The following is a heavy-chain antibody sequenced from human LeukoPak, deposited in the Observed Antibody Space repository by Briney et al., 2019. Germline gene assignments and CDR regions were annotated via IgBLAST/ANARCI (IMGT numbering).Heavy chain of an antibody. D-gene: IGHD4-23*01. CDR1: GGSFSGYY. CDR2: INHSGST. CDR3: ATTVVKRYFDL. V-gene: IGHV4-34*01. J-gene: IGHJ2*01. Sequence: PSETLSLTCAVYGGSFSGYYWSWIRQPPGKGLEWIGEINHSGSTNYNPSLKSRVTISVDTSKNQFSLKLSSVTAADTAVYYCATTVVKRYFDLWGRGTLVTVSS.